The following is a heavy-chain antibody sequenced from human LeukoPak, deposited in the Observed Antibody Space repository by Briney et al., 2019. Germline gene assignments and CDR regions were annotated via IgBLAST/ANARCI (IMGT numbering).Heavy chain of an antibody. CDR1: GFTFTNYA. J-gene: IGHJ4*02. CDR3: ARVPY. Sequence: GGSLRLSCAASGFTFTNYAMSWVRLAPGKGLEWVSTLSASGGNTYYADSVKGRFTISRDNSKNTLYLQMNSLRAEDTAVYYCARVPYWGPGSLVTVSS. CDR2: LSASGGNT. V-gene: IGHV3-23*01.